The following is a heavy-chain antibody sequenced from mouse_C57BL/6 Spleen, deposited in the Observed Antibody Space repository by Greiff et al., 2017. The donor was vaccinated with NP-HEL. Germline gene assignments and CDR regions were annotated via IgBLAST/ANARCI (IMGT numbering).Heavy chain of an antibody. CDR3: ARDGYYFGYAMDY. CDR1: GYTFTDYN. CDR2: INPNNGGT. D-gene: IGHD2-3*01. V-gene: IGHV1-22*01. Sequence: EVQRVESGPELVKPGASVKMSCKASGYTFTDYNMHWVKQSHGKSLEWIGYINPNNGGTSYNQKFKGKATLTVNKSSSTAYMELRSLTSEDSAVYYCARDGYYFGYAMDYWGQGTSVTVSS. J-gene: IGHJ4*01.